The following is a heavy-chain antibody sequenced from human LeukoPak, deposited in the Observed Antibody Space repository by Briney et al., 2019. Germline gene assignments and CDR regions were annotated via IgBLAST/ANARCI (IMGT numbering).Heavy chain of an antibody. D-gene: IGHD6-13*01. V-gene: IGHV3-23*01. J-gene: IGHJ4*02. CDR3: AKDLQQQLTFDY. CDR2: ISGSGGST. CDR1: GFTFSSYA. Sequence: PGGSLRLSCAASGFTFSSYAMSWVRQAPGKGLEGVSAISGSGGSTYYADSVKGRFTISRDNSKNTLYLQMNSLRAEDTAVYYCAKDLQQQLTFDYWGQGTLVIVSS.